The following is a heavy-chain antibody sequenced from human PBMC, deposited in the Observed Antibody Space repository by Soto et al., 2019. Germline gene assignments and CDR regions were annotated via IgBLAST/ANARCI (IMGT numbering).Heavy chain of an antibody. CDR3: ARTSSSGPRGLDY. CDR2: IYHSGST. CDR1: GGSISSYY. D-gene: IGHD6-6*01. J-gene: IGHJ4*02. Sequence: PSETLSLTCTVSGGSISSYYWSWIRQPPGKGLEWIGEIYHSGSTNYNPSLKSRVTISVDTSKNQFSLKLSSVTAADTAVYYCARTSSSGPRGLDYWGQGTLVTVSS. V-gene: IGHV4-59*12.